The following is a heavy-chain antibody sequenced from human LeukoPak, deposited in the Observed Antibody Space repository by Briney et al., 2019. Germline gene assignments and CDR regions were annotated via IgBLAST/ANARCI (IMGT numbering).Heavy chain of an antibody. V-gene: IGHV4-4*07. Sequence: SETLSLTCTVSGGSISSYYWSWIRQPAGKGLEWIGRIYTSGSTNYNPSLKSRVTMSVDTSKNQFSLKLSSVTAADTAVYYCARPRTHPWELLRPGRTYYFDYWGQGTLVTVSS. J-gene: IGHJ4*02. CDR2: IYTSGST. D-gene: IGHD1-26*01. CDR3: ARPRTHPWELLRPGRTYYFDY. CDR1: GGSISSYY.